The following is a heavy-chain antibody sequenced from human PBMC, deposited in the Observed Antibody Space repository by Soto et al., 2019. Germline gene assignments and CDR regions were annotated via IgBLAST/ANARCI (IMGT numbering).Heavy chain of an antibody. CDR1: GYTFTSYG. D-gene: IGHD1-26*01. J-gene: IGHJ4*02. V-gene: IGHV1-18*01. CDR3: ARDAEWELPNLFDY. CDR2: ISAYNGNT. Sequence: ASVKVSCKASGYTFTSYGISWVRQAPGQGLEWMGWISAYNGNTNYAQKLQGRVTMTTDTSTSTAYMELRSLRSDDTAVYYCARDAEWELPNLFDYWGQGTLVTVSS.